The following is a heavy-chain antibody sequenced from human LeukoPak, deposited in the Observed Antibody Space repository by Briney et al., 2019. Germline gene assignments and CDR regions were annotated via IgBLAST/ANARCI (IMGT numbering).Heavy chain of an antibody. CDR2: ISGSGGST. V-gene: IGHV3-23*01. Sequence: QPGGSLRLSCAASGFTFSSYAMSWVRQAPGKGLEWASAISGSGGSTYYADSVKGRFTISRDNSKNTLYLQMNSLRAEDTAMYYCAREIDYFYYYMDVWGKGTTVTVSS. J-gene: IGHJ6*03. CDR3: AREIDYFYYYMDV. CDR1: GFTFSSYA.